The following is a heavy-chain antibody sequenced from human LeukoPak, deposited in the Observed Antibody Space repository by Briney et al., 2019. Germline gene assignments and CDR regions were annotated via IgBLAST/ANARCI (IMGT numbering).Heavy chain of an antibody. V-gene: IGHV4-34*01. CDR1: GGSFSGYY. D-gene: IGHD3-10*01. J-gene: IGHJ4*02. CDR3: ARYYYDSGNYYPIFDY. CDR2: INHSGST. Sequence: SETLSLTCAVYGGSFSGYYWSWIRQPPGKGLEWIGEINHSGSTNYNPSLKSRVTISVDTSKNQFSLKLSSVTAADTAVYYCARYYYDSGNYYPIFDYWGQGTLVTVSS.